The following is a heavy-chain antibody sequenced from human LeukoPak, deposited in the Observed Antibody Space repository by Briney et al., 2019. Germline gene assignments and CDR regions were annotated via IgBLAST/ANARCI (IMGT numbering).Heavy chain of an antibody. CDR1: GGSISSSSYY. V-gene: IGHV4-39*02. CDR2: IYYSGST. J-gene: IGHJ6*03. Sequence: SETLSLTCTVSGGSISSSSYYWGWLRQPPGKGLEWIGSIYYSGSTYYNPSRKGRVTISVDTSKNQFSLKLSSLTAADTAVYYCAREDCSGGSCYSFYYYYYMDVWGKGTTVTVSS. CDR3: AREDCSGGSCYSFYYYYYMDV. D-gene: IGHD2-15*01.